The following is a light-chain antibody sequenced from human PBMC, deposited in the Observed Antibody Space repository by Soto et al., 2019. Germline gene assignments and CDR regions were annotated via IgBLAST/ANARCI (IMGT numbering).Light chain of an antibody. CDR1: RGIGST. J-gene: IGKJ4*01. CDR2: DTS. CDR3: QHYVTWPLA. V-gene: IGKV3-15*01. Sequence: EVVMTQSPATLSVSPGERATLSCRASRGIGSTLAWYQQKPGQTPRLLIYDTSTRATGVPARFMGSASGTEFTLTLPSLQSEDFAIYYCQHYVTWPLALGGRTRVENK.